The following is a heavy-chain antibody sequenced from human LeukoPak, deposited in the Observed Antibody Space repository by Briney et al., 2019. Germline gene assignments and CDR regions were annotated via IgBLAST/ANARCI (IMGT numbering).Heavy chain of an antibody. J-gene: IGHJ6*02. Sequence: GGSLRLSCAASGFTFSSYGMHWVRQAPGKGLEWVAVIWYDGSNKYYADSVKGRFTISRDNSKNTLYLQVNSLRAEDTAVYYCARDGRYCSSTSCFRRSGMDVWGQGTTVTVSS. CDR2: IWYDGSNK. D-gene: IGHD2-2*01. V-gene: IGHV3-33*01. CDR3: ARDGRYCSSTSCFRRSGMDV. CDR1: GFTFSSYG.